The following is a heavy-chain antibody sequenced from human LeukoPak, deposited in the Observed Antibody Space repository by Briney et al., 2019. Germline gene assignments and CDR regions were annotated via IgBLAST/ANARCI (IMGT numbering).Heavy chain of an antibody. V-gene: IGHV3-11*01. D-gene: IGHD4-17*01. Sequence: AGGSLRLSCAASGFTFSDYYMSWIRQAPGKRLEGVSYISSSCSTIYYGDSVKGRLTISRDNAKKSLYLQMNSLRAEDTAVYYCAREDGDYGPSFDYWGQGTLVTVSS. CDR1: GFTFSDYY. CDR3: AREDGDYGPSFDY. J-gene: IGHJ4*02. CDR2: ISSSCSTI.